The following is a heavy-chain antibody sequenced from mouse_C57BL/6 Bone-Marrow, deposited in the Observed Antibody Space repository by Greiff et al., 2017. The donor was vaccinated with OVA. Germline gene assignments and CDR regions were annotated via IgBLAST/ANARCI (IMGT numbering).Heavy chain of an antibody. J-gene: IGHJ3*01. Sequence: EVMLVESGGGLVQPKGSLKLSCAASGFSFNTYAMNWVRQAPGKGLEWVARIRSKSNNYATYYADSVKDRFTISRDDSESMLYLQMNNLKTEDTAMYYCVGHGGYGKAWFAYWGQGTLVTVSA. CDR1: GFSFNTYA. CDR3: VGHGGYGKAWFAY. CDR2: IRSKSNNYAT. V-gene: IGHV10-1*01. D-gene: IGHD2-10*02.